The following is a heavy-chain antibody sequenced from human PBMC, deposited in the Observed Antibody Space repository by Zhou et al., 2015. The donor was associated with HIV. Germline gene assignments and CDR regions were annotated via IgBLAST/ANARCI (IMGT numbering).Heavy chain of an antibody. CDR1: GGTFTTYT. D-gene: IGHD5-12*01. J-gene: IGHJ4*02. CDR2: IIPIFGTT. Sequence: QVQLLQSGAEVKKPGSSVKVSCQASGGTFTTYTFNWVRQAPGQGLEWVGGIIPIFGTTNYAQKFQGRVTITADEYTSTAYMELSSLRSEDTAVYYCARGDTYSGYDFSFWGQGNPGHRLL. V-gene: IGHV1-69*01. CDR3: ARGDTYSGYDFSF.